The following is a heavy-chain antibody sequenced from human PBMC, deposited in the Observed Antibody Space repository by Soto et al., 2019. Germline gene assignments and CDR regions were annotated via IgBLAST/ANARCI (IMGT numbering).Heavy chain of an antibody. Sequence: SETPSLTCAVSGGSLSSGGYSWSWIRQPPGKGLEWIGYIYHSGSTYYNPSLKSRVTISVDRSKNQFSLKLSSVTAADTAVYYCARSPAAAGLAPWGQGTLVTVSS. CDR2: IYHSGST. CDR3: ARSPAAAGLAP. CDR1: GGSLSSGGYS. D-gene: IGHD6-13*01. J-gene: IGHJ5*02. V-gene: IGHV4-30-2*01.